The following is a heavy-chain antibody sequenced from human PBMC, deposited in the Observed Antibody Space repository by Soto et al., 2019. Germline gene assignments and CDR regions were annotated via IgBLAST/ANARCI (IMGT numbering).Heavy chain of an antibody. J-gene: IGHJ6*02. CDR3: ARARITMVREVIKYNMDV. V-gene: IGHV4-59*01. CDR2: IYNSGST. Sequence: PSETLSLTCTVSGGSISTYYWSWIRRPPGKGLEWIGYIYNSGSTHSNPSLQSRVTISVDTSKNQFSLKLSSVTAADTAIYYCARARITMVREVIKYNMDVWGQGTTVTV. D-gene: IGHD3-10*01. CDR1: GGSISTYY.